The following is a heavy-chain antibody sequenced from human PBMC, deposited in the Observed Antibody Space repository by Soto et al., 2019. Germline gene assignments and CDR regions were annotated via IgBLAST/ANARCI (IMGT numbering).Heavy chain of an antibody. J-gene: IGHJ6*04. CDR2: ISYDGSNK. Sequence: QVQLVESGGGVVQPGRSLRLSCAASGFTFSSYAMHWVRQAPGKGLEWVAVISYDGSNKYYADSVKGRFTISRDNSKNTLYLQMNSLRAEDTAVYYCAREGGYCSSNSCPHYGMDVWGKGTTVTVSS. CDR3: AREGGYCSSNSCPHYGMDV. CDR1: GFTFSSYA. V-gene: IGHV3-30-3*01. D-gene: IGHD2-2*01.